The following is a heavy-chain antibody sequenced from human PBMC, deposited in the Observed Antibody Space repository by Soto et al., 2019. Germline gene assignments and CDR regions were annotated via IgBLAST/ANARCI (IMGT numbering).Heavy chain of an antibody. J-gene: IGHJ4*02. CDR1: GVTFSSYW. D-gene: IGHD4-17*01. CDR3: MTKPGY. CDR2: IKSDGTSI. V-gene: IGHV3-74*01. Sequence: PGVSLRLSCAVSGVTFSSYWMDWVRQAPGKGLVWVSRIKSDGTSIRYADSVKGRFIISRDNAKNTLYLQMNSLRAEDTAVYFCMTKPGYWGQGTLVTVSS.